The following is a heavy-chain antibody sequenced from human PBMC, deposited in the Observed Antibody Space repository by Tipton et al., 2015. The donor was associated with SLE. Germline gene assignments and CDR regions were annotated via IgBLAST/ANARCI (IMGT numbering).Heavy chain of an antibody. J-gene: IGHJ3*02. CDR1: GYSISSGYY. V-gene: IGHV4-38-2*02. Sequence: GLVKPSETLSLTCNVSGYSISSGYYWGWIRQPPGKGLEWIGSIYYSGSTYYNPSLKSRVTMSVDTSKNQFSLEVRSLTAADTALYYCARGLLRARWATRPFAFDIWGQGTMVTVSS. D-gene: IGHD6-6*01. CDR2: IYYSGST. CDR3: ARGLLRARWATRPFAFDI.